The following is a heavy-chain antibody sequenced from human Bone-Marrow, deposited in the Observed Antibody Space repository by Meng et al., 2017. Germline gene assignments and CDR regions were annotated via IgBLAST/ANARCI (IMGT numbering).Heavy chain of an antibody. D-gene: IGHD6-6*01. J-gene: IGHJ5*02. CDR2: IYHSGST. V-gene: IGHV4-30-2*01. Sequence: QLQLQESGSGLVKPSQTLSLHCAVSGGSISNGGYSLSWIRQPPGKGLEWIGYIYHSGSTYYNPSLKSRVTISVDTSKNQFSLKLSSVTAADTAVYYCARGKSNSSPPFDPWGQGTLVTVSS. CDR1: GGSISNGGYS. CDR3: ARGKSNSSPPFDP.